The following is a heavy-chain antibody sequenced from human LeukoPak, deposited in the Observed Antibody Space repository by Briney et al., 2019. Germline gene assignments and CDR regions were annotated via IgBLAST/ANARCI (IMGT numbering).Heavy chain of an antibody. J-gene: IGHJ4*02. CDR3: ARGGLGYCSSTSCFDY. CDR2: IYSGGST. Sequence: PGGSLRLSCAASGFTVSSNYMSWVRQAPGKGLEWVSVIYSGGSTYYADSVKGRFTISRDNSKNTLYLQMNSLRAEDTAVYYCARGGLGYCSSTSCFDYWGQGTLVTVSS. CDR1: GFTVSSNY. V-gene: IGHV3-66*01. D-gene: IGHD2-2*01.